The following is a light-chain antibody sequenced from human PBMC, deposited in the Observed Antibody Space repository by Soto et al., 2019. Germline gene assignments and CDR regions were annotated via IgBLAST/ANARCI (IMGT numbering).Light chain of an antibody. Sequence: EIVMTQSPVTLSVSPGERATLSCTVSQSVNNNVAWYQQKPGQAPRLLIYGASSRATGIPDRFSGSGSGTDFTLTISRLEAEDFAVYYCQQYNNWPPWTFGQGTKVDIK. CDR3: QQYNNWPPWT. V-gene: IGKV3D-15*01. CDR2: GAS. CDR1: QSVNNN. J-gene: IGKJ1*01.